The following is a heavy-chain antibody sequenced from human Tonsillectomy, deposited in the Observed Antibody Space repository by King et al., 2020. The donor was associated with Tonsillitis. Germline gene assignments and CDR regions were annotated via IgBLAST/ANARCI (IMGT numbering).Heavy chain of an antibody. CDR2: INHSGST. Sequence: VQLQQWGAGLLKPSETLSLTCAVYGVSFSGYYWSWIRQPPGKGLEWIGEINHSGSTNYNPSLKSRVTISVDTSKNQFSLKLSSVTAADTAVYYCARGLNYGGNSHAFDIWGQGTMVTVSS. D-gene: IGHD4-23*01. V-gene: IGHV4-34*01. CDR3: ARGLNYGGNSHAFDI. CDR1: GVSFSGYY. J-gene: IGHJ3*02.